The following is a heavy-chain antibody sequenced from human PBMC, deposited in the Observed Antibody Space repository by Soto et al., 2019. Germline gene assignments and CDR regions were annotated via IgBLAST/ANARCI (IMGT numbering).Heavy chain of an antibody. V-gene: IGHV3-30*05. CDR1: GFTLSRYG. D-gene: IGHD1-1*01. CDR3: ARGAEHQLLSRDYFYGMDV. J-gene: IGHJ6*02. CDR2: ISFEGNTQ. Sequence: QVQLVESGGGVVQPGRSLRLSCAASGFTLSRYGMHWVRQAPGKGLEWVAVISFEGNTQYYADSVKGRFTISRDNSKDTLSLQIHSLRSEDTAVYYCARGAEHQLLSRDYFYGMDVWGQGTTVSVSS.